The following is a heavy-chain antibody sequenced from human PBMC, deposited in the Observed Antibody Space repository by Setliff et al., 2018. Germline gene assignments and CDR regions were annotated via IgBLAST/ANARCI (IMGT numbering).Heavy chain of an antibody. D-gene: IGHD3-10*01. CDR1: GYTFVGYY. CDR2: INPKTGGT. J-gene: IGHJ4*02. Sequence: GASVKVSCKASGYTFVGYYLHWVRQAPGQGLEWMGWINPKTGGTNYAQKFQGRVTMTRDASINTAFMHLSSLKSDDMAVYYCARWEYGSGSSNFDYWGQGTLVTVSS. V-gene: IGHV1-2*02. CDR3: ARWEYGSGSSNFDY.